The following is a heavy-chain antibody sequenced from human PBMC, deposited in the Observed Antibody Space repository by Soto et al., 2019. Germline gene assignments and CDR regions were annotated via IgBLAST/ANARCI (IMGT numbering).Heavy chain of an antibody. CDR2: INHSGST. CDR1: GGSLSGYY. J-gene: IGHJ1*01. Sequence: ASETLSLTCAVYGGSLSGYYWSWIRQPPGKGLEWIGEINHSGSTNYNPSLKSRVTISVDTSKNQFSLKLSSVTAADTAVYYCAKPGYSSVWYVQYWGQGTLVTVSS. V-gene: IGHV4-34*01. D-gene: IGHD6-19*01. CDR3: AKPGYSSVWYVQY.